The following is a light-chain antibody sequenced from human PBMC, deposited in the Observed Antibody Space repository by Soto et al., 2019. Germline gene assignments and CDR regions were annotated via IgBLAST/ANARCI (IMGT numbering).Light chain of an antibody. CDR3: QVWDSRSDHVV. V-gene: IGLV3-21*04. J-gene: IGLJ2*01. Sequence: SYELTQPPSVSVAPGKTARITCGGNNIGSKSVHWYQQKPGQAPVLVIYYDSDRPSGIPERFSGSNSGNTATLTISRVEAGDEADYYCQVWDSRSDHVVFGGGTTLTVL. CDR1: NIGSKS. CDR2: YDS.